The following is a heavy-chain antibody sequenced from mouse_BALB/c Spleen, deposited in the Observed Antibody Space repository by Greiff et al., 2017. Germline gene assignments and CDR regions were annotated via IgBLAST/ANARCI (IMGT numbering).Heavy chain of an antibody. Sequence: EVQLQESGPGLVKPSQSLSLTCTVTGYSITSDYAWNWIRQFPGNKLEWMGYISYSGSTSYNPSLKSRISITRDTSKNQFFLQLNSVTTEDTATYYCARDYGPLDYWGQGTTLTVSS. J-gene: IGHJ2*01. V-gene: IGHV3-2*02. CDR1: GYSITSDYA. CDR3: ARDYGPLDY. CDR2: ISYSGST. D-gene: IGHD1-1*01.